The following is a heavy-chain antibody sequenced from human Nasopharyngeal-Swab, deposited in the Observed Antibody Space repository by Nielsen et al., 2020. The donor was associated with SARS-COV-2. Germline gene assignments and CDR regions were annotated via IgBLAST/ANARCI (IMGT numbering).Heavy chain of an antibody. CDR3: AREGGIAAAGQDY. Sequence: GGSLRLSCAASGFTFSSYEMNWVRQAPGQGLEWVSYISSSGSTRYYADSVKGRFTISRDNAKNSLYLQMNSLRAEATAVYYCAREGGIAAAGQDYWGQGTLVTVSS. V-gene: IGHV3-48*03. CDR2: ISSSGSTR. J-gene: IGHJ4*02. CDR1: GFTFSSYE. D-gene: IGHD6-13*01.